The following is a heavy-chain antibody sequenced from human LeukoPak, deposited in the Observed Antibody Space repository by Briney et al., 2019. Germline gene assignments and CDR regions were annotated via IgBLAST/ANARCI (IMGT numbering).Heavy chain of an antibody. CDR2: IYYSGST. Sequence: PPETLSLTCTVSGGSISSYYWSWIRQPPGKGLEWIGYIYYSGSTNYNPSLKSRVTISVDTSKNQFSLKLSSVTAADTAVYYCARGGYYYDSSGYYPWGQGTLVTVSS. CDR3: ARGGYYYDSSGYYP. D-gene: IGHD3-22*01. CDR1: GGSISSYY. J-gene: IGHJ5*02. V-gene: IGHV4-59*01.